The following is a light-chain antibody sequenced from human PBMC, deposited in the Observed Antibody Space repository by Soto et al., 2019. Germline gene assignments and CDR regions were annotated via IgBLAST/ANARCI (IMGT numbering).Light chain of an antibody. CDR1: TGAVTSGYY. CDR3: LLYYGGAYV. Sequence: QAVATQEPSLTVSPGGTVTLTCASSTGAVTSGYYPNWFQQKPGQAPTALIYSTSNKHSWTPARFSGSLLGGKAALTLSGVQPEDEAEYFCLLYYGGAYVFGTGTKLTVL. CDR2: STS. V-gene: IGLV7-43*01. J-gene: IGLJ1*01.